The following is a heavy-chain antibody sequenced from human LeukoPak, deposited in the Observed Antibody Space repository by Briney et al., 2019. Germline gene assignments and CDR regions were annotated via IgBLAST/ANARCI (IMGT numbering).Heavy chain of an antibody. Sequence: GGSLRLSCAASGFTFSSYAMSWVRQAPGKGLEWVSAISGSVGSTYYADSVKGRFTISRDNSKNTLYLQMNSLRAEDTAAYYCAKGDYDYVWGSYRPNDAFDIWGQGTMVTVSS. CDR3: AKGDYDYVWGSYRPNDAFDI. J-gene: IGHJ3*02. CDR2: ISGSVGST. V-gene: IGHV3-23*01. D-gene: IGHD3-16*02. CDR1: GFTFSSYA.